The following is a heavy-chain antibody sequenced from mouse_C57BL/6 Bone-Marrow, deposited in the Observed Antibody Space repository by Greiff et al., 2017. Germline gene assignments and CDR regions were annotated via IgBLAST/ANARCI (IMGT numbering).Heavy chain of an antibody. CDR1: GYTFTSYG. J-gene: IGHJ1*03. CDR2: IYPRSGNT. V-gene: IGHV1-81*01. Sequence: QVQLQQSGAELARPGASVKLSCKASGYTFTSYGISWVKQRTGQGLEWIGEIYPRSGNTYYNEKFKGKATLTADKSSSTAYMELRSLTSEDSAVYFWARRSTVGATWYFDVWGTGTTVTVSS. D-gene: IGHD1-1*01. CDR3: ARRSTVGATWYFDV.